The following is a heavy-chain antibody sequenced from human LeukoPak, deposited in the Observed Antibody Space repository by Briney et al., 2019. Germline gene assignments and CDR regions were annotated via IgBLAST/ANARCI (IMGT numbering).Heavy chain of an antibody. D-gene: IGHD2-15*01. CDR3: ASGCSAPGCFSMDN. V-gene: IGHV3-11*01. CDR2: ISRDYSTV. Sequence: GGSLRLSCAPSGFTFSNSYMSWFRQAPGTGLEWLSYISRDYSTVFYADSVKGRFTISRDNAQRSLNLQMNNLRADDPPIYHCASGCSAPGCFSMDNWGQGTLVTVSS. J-gene: IGHJ4*02. CDR1: GFTFSNSY.